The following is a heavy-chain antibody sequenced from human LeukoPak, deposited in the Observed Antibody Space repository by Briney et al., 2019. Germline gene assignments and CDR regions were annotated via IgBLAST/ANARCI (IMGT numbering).Heavy chain of an antibody. CDR3: ARDEGFRFDP. D-gene: IGHD2-21*01. Sequence: GGSLRLSCAASGFTFSSYEINWVRQAPGKGLEWVSYISSSGSTIYYADSVKGRFTISRDNAKNSLYLQMNSLRAEDTAVYYCARDEGFRFDPWGQGTLVTVSS. CDR2: ISSSGSTI. J-gene: IGHJ5*02. CDR1: GFTFSSYE. V-gene: IGHV3-48*03.